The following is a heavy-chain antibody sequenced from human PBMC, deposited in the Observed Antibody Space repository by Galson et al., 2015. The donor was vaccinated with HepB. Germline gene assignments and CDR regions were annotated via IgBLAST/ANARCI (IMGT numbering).Heavy chain of an antibody. J-gene: IGHJ6*02. CDR2: ISGRGGRI. CDR1: GFTFSTYA. Sequence: SLRLSCAASGFTFSTYAMSWVRQAPGKGLEWVSGISGRGGRIYYADSVKGRFTISRDNSKNTLYLQMNSLRAEDTAIYYCAKYTAMAPYYYGMDVWGQGTAVTVSS. V-gene: IGHV3-23*01. CDR3: AKYTAMAPYYYGMDV. D-gene: IGHD5-18*01.